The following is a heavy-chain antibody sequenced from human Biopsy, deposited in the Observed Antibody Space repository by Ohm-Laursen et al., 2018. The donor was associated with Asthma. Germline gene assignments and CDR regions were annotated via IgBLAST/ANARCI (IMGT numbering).Heavy chain of an antibody. CDR1: GFTFSSYA. V-gene: IGHV3-23*01. CDR3: AKDREYDFLTGPPGFDY. J-gene: IGHJ4*02. D-gene: IGHD3-9*01. Sequence: GSLRLSCSASGFTFSSYAMSWVRQAPGKGLEWVSAISGSGGSTYYADSVKGRFTISRDNSKNTLYLQMNSLRAEGTAVYYCAKDREYDFLTGPPGFDYWGQGTLVTVSS. CDR2: ISGSGGST.